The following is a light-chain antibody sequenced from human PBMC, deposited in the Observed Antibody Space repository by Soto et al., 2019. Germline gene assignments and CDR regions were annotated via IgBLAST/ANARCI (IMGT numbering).Light chain of an antibody. CDR3: KQRSSWPIT. V-gene: IGKV3-11*01. CDR1: QSVSNY. CDR2: DAY. J-gene: IGKJ5*01. Sequence: EIVLTQSPGTLSLSPGERATLSCRASQSVSNYLAWYQQKPGQAPRPLIYDAYNRATGIPARFSASGSGTDFTLTIRSLEPEDFAVYYCKQRSSWPITFGQGTRLEIK.